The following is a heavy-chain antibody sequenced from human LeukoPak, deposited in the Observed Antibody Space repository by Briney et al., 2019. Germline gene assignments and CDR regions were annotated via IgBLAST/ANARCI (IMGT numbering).Heavy chain of an antibody. CDR1: GGSTRSGRHH. CDR2: LDESGRP. V-gene: IGHV4-39*07. Sequence: SETLSLTRSLSGGSTRSGRHHWARVRQPPGKGLEFSGSLDESGRPYYNAPLKSRVTISEDSSGKQFSLNLSSVTAADTAVYYCARDLGGYPFFMDVWGRGTTVIVSS. J-gene: IGHJ6*03. D-gene: IGHD2-15*01. CDR3: ARDLGGYPFFMDV.